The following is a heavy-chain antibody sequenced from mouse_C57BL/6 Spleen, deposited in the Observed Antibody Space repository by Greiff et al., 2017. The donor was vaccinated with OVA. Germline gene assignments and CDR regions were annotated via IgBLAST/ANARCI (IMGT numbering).Heavy chain of an antibody. CDR3: ASGDYDGGYFDY. CDR1: GYTFTSYW. V-gene: IGHV1-69*01. Sequence: QVQLQQSGAELVMPGASVKLSCKASGYTFTSYWMYWVKQRPGQGLEWIGEIDPSDSYTNYNPNFKGKSTLTGDKSSSTACMQLSSLTSEDSAVYYCASGDYDGGYFDYWGQGTTLTVSS. J-gene: IGHJ2*01. D-gene: IGHD2-4*01. CDR2: IDPSDSYT.